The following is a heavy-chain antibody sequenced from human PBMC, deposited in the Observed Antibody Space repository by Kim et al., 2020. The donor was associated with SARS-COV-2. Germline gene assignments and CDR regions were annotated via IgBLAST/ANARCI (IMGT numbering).Heavy chain of an antibody. Sequence: SETLSLTCTVSGGSISSSSYYWGWIRQPPGKGLEWIGSIYYSGSTYYNPSLKSRVTISVDTSKNQFSLKLSSVTAADTAVYYCARHATLNRYSSGWYVYFDYWGQGTLVTVSS. J-gene: IGHJ4*02. CDR3: ARHATLNRYSSGWYVYFDY. CDR1: GGSISSSSYY. V-gene: IGHV4-39*01. D-gene: IGHD6-19*01. CDR2: IYYSGST.